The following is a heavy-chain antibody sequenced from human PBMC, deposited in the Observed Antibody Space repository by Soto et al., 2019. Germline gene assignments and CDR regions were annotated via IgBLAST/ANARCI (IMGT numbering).Heavy chain of an antibody. CDR2: ISKSGSII. Sequence: GGSLRLSCAASGFTFSDYYMSWLRQPPGKGLEWVSYISKSGSIIHFADSVKGRFAISRDNAKNTLYLQMSSLRAEDTALYYCARDLSPYSDYYDEITSETWFDTWGQGTLVTVSS. CDR3: ARDLSPYSDYYDEITSETWFDT. J-gene: IGHJ5*02. CDR1: GFTFSDYY. D-gene: IGHD3-16*01. V-gene: IGHV3-11*01.